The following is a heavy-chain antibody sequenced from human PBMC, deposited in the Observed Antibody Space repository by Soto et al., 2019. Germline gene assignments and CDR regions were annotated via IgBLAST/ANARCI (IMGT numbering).Heavy chain of an antibody. Sequence: GGSLRLSCAASGFTFSSYGMHWVRQAPGKGLEWVAVISYDGSNKYYADSVKGRFTISRDNSKNTLYLQMNSLRAEDTAVYYCAKDPNCSGGSCFPLNYYYYYMDVWGKGTTVTVSS. CDR1: GFTFSSYG. CDR3: AKDPNCSGGSCFPLNYYYYYMDV. V-gene: IGHV3-30*18. J-gene: IGHJ6*03. CDR2: ISYDGSNK. D-gene: IGHD2-15*01.